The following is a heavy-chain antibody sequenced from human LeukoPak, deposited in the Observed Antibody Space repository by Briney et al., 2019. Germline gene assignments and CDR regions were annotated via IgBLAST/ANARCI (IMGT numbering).Heavy chain of an antibody. V-gene: IGHV4-39*07. CDR1: GGSISSSSYY. D-gene: IGHD3-3*01. Sequence: SETLSLTCTVSGGSISSSSYYWGWIRQPPGKGLEWIGSIYYSGSTYYNPSLKSRVTISVDTSKNQFSLKLSSVTAADTAVYYCAKGTPLWSGSGYYIFDYWGQGTLVTVSS. J-gene: IGHJ4*02. CDR3: AKGTPLWSGSGYYIFDY. CDR2: IYYSGST.